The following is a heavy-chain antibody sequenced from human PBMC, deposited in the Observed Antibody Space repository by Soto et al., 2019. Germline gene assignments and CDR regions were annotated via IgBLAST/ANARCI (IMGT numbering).Heavy chain of an antibody. CDR3: ARDPDIRGWNHHGLDV. V-gene: IGHV3-72*01. Sequence: VQLVESGGGLVQPGGSLRLSCAASGFTFSDHYMDWVRQAPGKGLEWVGRVRNKADNYIIDYAASVRDRFTISRDDSNTSLHRQMYSLKTQDTAVNYCARDPDIRGWNHHGLDVWGPGTTVIVSS. D-gene: IGHD1-1*01. J-gene: IGHJ6*02. CDR1: GFTFSDHY. CDR2: VRNKADNYII.